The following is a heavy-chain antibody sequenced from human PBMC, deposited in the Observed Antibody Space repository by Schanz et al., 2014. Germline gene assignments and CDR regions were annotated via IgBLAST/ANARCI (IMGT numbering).Heavy chain of an antibody. CDR2: ISRDGTTS. D-gene: IGHD7-27*01. Sequence: VQLVESGGGLVQPGGSLRLSCEASGFNFGDYYMTWVRQAPGKGLEWLSYISRDGTTSYYADSVKGRFTISRDNAKNSLYLEMTSLRGEDTAVYYCARENLNWEAFDIWGQGTVVTVSS. V-gene: IGHV3-11*01. CDR3: ARENLNWEAFDI. CDR1: GFNFGDYY. J-gene: IGHJ3*02.